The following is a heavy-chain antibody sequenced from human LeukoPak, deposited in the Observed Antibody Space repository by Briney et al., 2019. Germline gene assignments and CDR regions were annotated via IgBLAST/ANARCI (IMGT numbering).Heavy chain of an antibody. D-gene: IGHD2-2*01. Sequence: TGGSLRLSCAASGFSFSTYWMHCVRQDPGKGLVWVSCVNPDGSGTNYADSVKGRFTISRDNSKNTLFLQMNGLRAEDTAVYYCAKDRSCSGSSCNVGSWGQGTMVTVSS. CDR1: GFSFSTYW. CDR3: AKDRSCSGSSCNVGS. CDR2: VNPDGSGT. J-gene: IGHJ3*01. V-gene: IGHV3-74*01.